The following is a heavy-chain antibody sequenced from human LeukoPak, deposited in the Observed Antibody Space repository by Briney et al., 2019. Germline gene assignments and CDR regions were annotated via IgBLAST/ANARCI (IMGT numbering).Heavy chain of an antibody. CDR1: GYTFADFY. D-gene: IGHD3-16*01. J-gene: IGHJ3*02. CDR2: INPNSGGT. Sequence: ASVKVSCKTSGYTFADFYIHWVRQAPGQGLEWMGWINPNSGGTNYAQKFQDWVTMTIDTSISTAYLELRRLRSDDTATYYCARGYYDTAGAAFDMWGHGTMVTVSS. V-gene: IGHV1-2*04. CDR3: ARGYYDTAGAAFDM.